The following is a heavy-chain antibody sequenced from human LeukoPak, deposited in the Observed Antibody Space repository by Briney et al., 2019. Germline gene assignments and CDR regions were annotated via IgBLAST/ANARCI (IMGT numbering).Heavy chain of an antibody. CDR3: ARDLEAYGWFDP. V-gene: IGHV1-69*04. J-gene: IGHJ5*02. D-gene: IGHD2-21*01. Sequence: ASVKVSCKASGGTFSSYAISWVRQAPGQGLEWMGRIIPIFGMANYAQKFQGRVTITADKSTSTAYMELSSLRSEDTAVYYCARDLEAYGWFDPWGQGTLVTVSS. CDR2: IIPIFGMA. CDR1: GGTFSSYA.